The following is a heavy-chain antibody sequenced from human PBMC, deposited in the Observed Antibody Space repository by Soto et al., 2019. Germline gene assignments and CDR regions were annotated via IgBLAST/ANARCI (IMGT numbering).Heavy chain of an antibody. CDR2: IIPIFGSA. D-gene: IGHD6-13*01. Sequence: SVKVSCKASEGTFGSYAINWVRQAPGQGLEWMGVIIPIFGSANYAQKFRGTVTITADESTSTAYMELSSLRSEDTAVYYCAGGYGIAAASAYWGQGTLVTVSS. CDR1: EGTFGSYA. J-gene: IGHJ4*02. CDR3: AGGYGIAAASAY. V-gene: IGHV1-69*13.